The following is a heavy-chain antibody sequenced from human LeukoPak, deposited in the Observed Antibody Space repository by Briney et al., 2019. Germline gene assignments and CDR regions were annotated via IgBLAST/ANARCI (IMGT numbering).Heavy chain of an antibody. CDR3: ARLSHYDILTGYQYYFDY. D-gene: IGHD3-9*01. CDR1: GGSISSYY. Sequence: ETLSLTCTVSGGSISSYYWSWIRQPPGKGLEWIGYIYYSGSTNYNPSLKSRVTISVDTSKNQFSLKLSSVTAADTAVYYCARLSHYDILTGYQYYFDYWGQGTLVTVSS. CDR2: IYYSGST. J-gene: IGHJ4*02. V-gene: IGHV4-59*08.